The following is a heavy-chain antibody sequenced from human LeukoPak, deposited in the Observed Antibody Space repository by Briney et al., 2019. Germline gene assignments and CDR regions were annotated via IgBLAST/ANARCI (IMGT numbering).Heavy chain of an antibody. Sequence: SSQTLSLTCTVSGGSISSGGYYWSWIRQHPGKGLEWIGYIYYSGSTYYNPSLKSRVTISVDTSKNQFSLRLNSVTAADTAVYYCARFSQYCDNCAHYLDYWGQGILVTVSS. V-gene: IGHV4-31*03. CDR1: GGSISSGGYY. J-gene: IGHJ4*02. CDR3: ARFSQYCDNCAHYLDY. D-gene: IGHD3-22*01. CDR2: IYYSGST.